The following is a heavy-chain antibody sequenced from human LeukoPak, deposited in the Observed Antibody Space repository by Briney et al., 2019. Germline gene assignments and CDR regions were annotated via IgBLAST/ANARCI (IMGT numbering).Heavy chain of an antibody. CDR2: ISGSSSYI. V-gene: IGHV3-21*01. Sequence: PGGSLRLSCAASGFTFSSYSMNWVRQAPGKGLEWVSSISGSSSYIYYADSVKGRFTISRDNAENSLYLQMNSLRAEDTAVYYCARDMDTAMENNWFDPWGQGTLVTVSS. J-gene: IGHJ5*02. D-gene: IGHD5-18*01. CDR1: GFTFSSYS. CDR3: ARDMDTAMENNWFDP.